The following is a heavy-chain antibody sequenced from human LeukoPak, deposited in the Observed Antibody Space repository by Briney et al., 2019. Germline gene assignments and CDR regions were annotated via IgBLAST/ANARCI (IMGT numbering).Heavy chain of an antibody. D-gene: IGHD3-10*01. CDR3: ARDSTSSWYGGVDY. V-gene: IGHV1-2*02. CDR2: INPNSGGT. CDR1: GYTFTGYY. J-gene: IGHJ4*02. Sequence: ASVKVSCKASGYTFTGYYMHWVRQAPGQGLEWMGWINPNSGGTDYAQKFQGRVTMTRDTSISTAYMDLSRLRSDDTAIYYCARDSTSSWYGGVDYWGQGTLVIVSS.